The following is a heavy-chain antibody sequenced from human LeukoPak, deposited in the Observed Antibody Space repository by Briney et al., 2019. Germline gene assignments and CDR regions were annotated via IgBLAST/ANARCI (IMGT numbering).Heavy chain of an antibody. D-gene: IGHD3-10*01. CDR3: ARDPFGATDY. Sequence: SETLSLTCAVYGGSFSGYYWSWIRQPPGKGLEWIGEINHSGSTNYNPSLKSRVTISVDTSKNQFSLKLSSVTAADTAVYYCARDPFGATDYWGQGTLVTVSS. CDR1: GGSFSGYY. J-gene: IGHJ4*02. CDR2: INHSGST. V-gene: IGHV4-34*01.